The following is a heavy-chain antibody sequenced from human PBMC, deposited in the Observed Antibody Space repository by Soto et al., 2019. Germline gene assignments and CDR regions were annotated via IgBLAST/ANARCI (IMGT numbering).Heavy chain of an antibody. Sequence: QAQLVQSGAEVKKPGASVKVSCKASGYTFTNYHISWGRQAPGQELEYMGWISAYNGNTNYAQKLQGRVTMTTATSTSTGYMALRSLRSDDTAVYYCVRDGPPSDYWGQVTLVTVAS. V-gene: IGHV1-18*01. CDR2: ISAYNGNT. CDR3: VRDGPPSDY. J-gene: IGHJ4*02. CDR1: GYTFTNYH.